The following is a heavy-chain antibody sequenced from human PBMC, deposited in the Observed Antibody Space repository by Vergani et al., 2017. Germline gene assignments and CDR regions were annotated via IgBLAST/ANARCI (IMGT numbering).Heavy chain of an antibody. CDR1: GFRVTTYY. V-gene: IGHV3-66*02. Sequence: VQLEESGGGLAQPGGSLRVSCSASGFRVTTYYMSWVRQAPGKGLEWVSVIKSDGRTSYAESVRGRFTISRDTSRNAVYLQMNILRVEDTGVDYCTRSECSGTKCYCHYFDLWGHGILVIVSS. D-gene: IGHD2-15*01. CDR2: IKSDGRT. CDR3: TRSECSGTKCYCHYFDL. J-gene: IGHJ4*01.